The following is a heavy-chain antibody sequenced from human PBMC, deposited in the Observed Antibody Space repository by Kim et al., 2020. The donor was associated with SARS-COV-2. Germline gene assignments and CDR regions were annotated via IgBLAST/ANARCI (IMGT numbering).Heavy chain of an antibody. Sequence: GGSLRLSCAASGFTFSSYWMSWVRQAPGKGLEWVANIKQDGSEKYYVDSVKGRFTISRDNAKNSLYLQMNSLRAEDTAVYYCVGGILTGWSYGMDVWGQGTTVTVSS. CDR2: IKQDGSEK. D-gene: IGHD3-9*01. J-gene: IGHJ6*02. CDR3: VGGILTGWSYGMDV. CDR1: GFTFSSYW. V-gene: IGHV3-7*01.